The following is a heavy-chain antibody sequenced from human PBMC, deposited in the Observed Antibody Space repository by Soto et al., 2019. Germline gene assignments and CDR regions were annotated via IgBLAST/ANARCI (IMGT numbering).Heavy chain of an antibody. CDR3: AHIDPEIVTVGGHGGFDY. V-gene: IGHV2-5*02. Sequence: QITLKESGPTLVRPPQTLTLTCTFSGFSLTSGVGVGWIRQPPGKALEWLALIYWDDEKRYSPSLKNRLTITKDTSKNQVVLTMTNVGPVDTATYFCAHIDPEIVTVGGHGGFDYWGQGTLVTVSS. CDR1: GFSLTSGVG. J-gene: IGHJ4*02. D-gene: IGHD5-12*01. CDR2: IYWDDEK.